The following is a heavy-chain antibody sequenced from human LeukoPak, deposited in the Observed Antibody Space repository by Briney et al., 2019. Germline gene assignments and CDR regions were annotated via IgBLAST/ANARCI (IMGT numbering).Heavy chain of an antibody. CDR2: SDHSGST. CDR1: GGSISSGNYY. CDR3: VRNRAFDI. J-gene: IGHJ3*02. V-gene: IGHV4-61*01. Sequence: PSETLSLTCTVSGGSISSGNYYWNWIRQPPGKGLEWIGYSDHSGSTNYNPSLKSRVTISVDTSKNQISLKLSSVTAADTAVYHCVRNRAFDIWGQGTMVTVSS.